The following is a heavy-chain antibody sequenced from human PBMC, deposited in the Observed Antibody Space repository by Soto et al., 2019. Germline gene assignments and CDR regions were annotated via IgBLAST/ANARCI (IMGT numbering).Heavy chain of an antibody. CDR2: INPGSGVT. CDR1: GYSFTKYH. D-gene: IGHD1-1*01. CDR3: ARVAGHRNARFDT. J-gene: IGHJ4*02. V-gene: IGHV1-2*02. Sequence: DSVKVSCKASGYSFTKYHMHWVRQAPGRGLEWMGWINPGSGVTNQAQKFQGRVTMTRDTSITTTYMELNSLTSDDTAVYYCARVAGHRNARFDTWGQGALVTVSS.